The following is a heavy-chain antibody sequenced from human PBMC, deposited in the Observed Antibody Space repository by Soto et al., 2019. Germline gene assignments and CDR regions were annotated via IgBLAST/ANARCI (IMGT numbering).Heavy chain of an antibody. CDR1: GYTFTSYA. J-gene: IGHJ6*02. D-gene: IGHD6-13*01. CDR3: ASEAIAAAAVYGMDV. V-gene: IGHV1-3*01. Sequence: ASVKVSCKASGYTFTSYAMHWVRQAPGQRLEWMGWINAGNGNTKYSQKLQGRVTITRDTSASTAYMELSSLRSEDTAFYYCASEAIAAAAVYGMDVWGQGTTVTVSS. CDR2: INAGNGNT.